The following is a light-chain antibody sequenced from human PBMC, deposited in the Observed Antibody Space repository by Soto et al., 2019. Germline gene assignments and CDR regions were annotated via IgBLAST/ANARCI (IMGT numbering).Light chain of an antibody. V-gene: IGLV2-14*01. CDR3: SSYTSSSTVV. CDR2: EVN. J-gene: IGLJ2*01. CDR1: SSDVGAYIY. Sequence: QSALTQPASVSGSPGQSITISCTGTSSDVGAYIYVSWYQHHPGKAPKLMIYEVNTRPSGVSNRFSGSTSGNTASLTISGLQPEDEADYYCSSYTSSSTVVFGGGTQLTVL.